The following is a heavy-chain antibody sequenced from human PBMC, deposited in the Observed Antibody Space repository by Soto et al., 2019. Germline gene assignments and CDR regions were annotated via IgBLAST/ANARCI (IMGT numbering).Heavy chain of an antibody. D-gene: IGHD3-9*01. CDR2: ISGSGGST. CDR1: GFTFSSYA. CDR3: AKDGRYFDWLLSSDAFDL. V-gene: IGHV3-23*01. J-gene: IGHJ3*01. Sequence: GGSLRLSCAASGFTFSSYAMSWVRQAPGKGLEWVSAISGSGGSTYYADSVKGRFTISRDNSKNTLYLQMNSLRAEDTAVYYCAKDGRYFDWLLSSDAFDLWGQGTMVTVSS.